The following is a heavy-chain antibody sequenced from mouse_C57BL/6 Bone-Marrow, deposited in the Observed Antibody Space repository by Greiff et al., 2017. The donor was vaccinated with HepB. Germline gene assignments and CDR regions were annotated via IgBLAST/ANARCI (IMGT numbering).Heavy chain of an antibody. Sequence: EVKLQESGPGLVKPSQSLSLTCSVTGYSITSGYYWNWIRQFPGNKLEWMGYISYDGSNNYNPSLKNRISITRDTSKNQFFLKLNSVTTEDTATYYCARRGKRNYYGEAYYAMDYWGQGTSVTVSS. J-gene: IGHJ4*01. CDR3: ARRGKRNYYGEAYYAMDY. CDR2: ISYDGSN. D-gene: IGHD1-1*01. V-gene: IGHV3-6*01. CDR1: GYSITSGYY.